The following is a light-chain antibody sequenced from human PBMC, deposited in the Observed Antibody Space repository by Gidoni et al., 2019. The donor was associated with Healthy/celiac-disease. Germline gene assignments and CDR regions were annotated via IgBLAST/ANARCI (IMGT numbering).Light chain of an antibody. CDR2: DDS. CDR3: QVWDSSSDHLWV. J-gene: IGLJ3*02. V-gene: IGLV3-21*02. Sequence: SSVLTQPPSVSVAPGQTARITCGGNNIGSKSVHGYQQKPGQAPGLVVYDDSDRPSGIPERFSGSNSGNTATLTISRVEAGDEADYYCQVWDSSSDHLWVFGGGTKLTVL. CDR1: NIGSKS.